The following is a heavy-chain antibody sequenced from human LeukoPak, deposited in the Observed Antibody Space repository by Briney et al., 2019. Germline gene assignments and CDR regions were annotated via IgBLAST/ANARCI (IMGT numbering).Heavy chain of an antibody. CDR3: ARDVAAAATRKENYYGLDV. CDR2: IYHSGST. CDR1: GYSISNDYY. Sequence: SETLSLTCAVSGYSISNDYYWGWIRQPPGKGLEWIGSIYHSGSTYYNPSLKSRLTISVDTSKNQFSLKVTPVTAADTAVYYCARDVAAAATRKENYYGLDVWGKGTTVTVSS. V-gene: IGHV4-38-2*02. J-gene: IGHJ6*04. D-gene: IGHD6-13*01.